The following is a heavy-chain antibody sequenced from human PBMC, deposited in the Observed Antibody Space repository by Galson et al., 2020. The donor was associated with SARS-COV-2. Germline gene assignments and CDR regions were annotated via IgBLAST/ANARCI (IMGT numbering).Heavy chain of an antibody. Sequence: GGSLRLSCAASGFTFSNYAMSWVRQAPGKGLEWVSAIRHSGTTKYYADSVRGRFTISRDNSKNTLYLQMSSLRAEDTAIYYCTKDSREQGLVGDVCYGGQGGLVVVSS. D-gene: IGHD3-16*01. CDR2: IRHSGTTK. CDR1: GFTFSNYA. V-gene: IGHV3-23*01. J-gene: IGHJ4*02. CDR3: TKDSREQGLVGDVCY.